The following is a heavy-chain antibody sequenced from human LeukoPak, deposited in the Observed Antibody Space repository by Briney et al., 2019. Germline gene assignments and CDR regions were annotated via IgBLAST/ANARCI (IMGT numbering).Heavy chain of an antibody. D-gene: IGHD5-24*01. Sequence: SETLSLTCTVSGGSISSSSYFWAWIRQPPGKGLEWIGSIYYSGSTYYNPSLNSRVTISVDTSKNQFSLKLSSVTAADTAVYYCARVNREMATITPWGQGTLVTVSS. CDR3: ARVNREMATITP. J-gene: IGHJ4*02. V-gene: IGHV4-39*07. CDR2: IYYSGST. CDR1: GGSISSSSYF.